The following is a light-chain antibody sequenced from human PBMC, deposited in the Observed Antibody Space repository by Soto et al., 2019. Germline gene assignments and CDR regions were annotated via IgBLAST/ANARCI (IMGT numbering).Light chain of an antibody. V-gene: IGKV1-39*01. CDR3: QQSYSISEGYT. CDR1: QSISSY. Sequence: DIQVTQSPSSLSASVGDRVTITCRASQSISSYLNWYQQKPGKAPNLLIYDASSLQSGVPSRFSGSGSGTDFTLTITSLQPEDFATDYCQQSYSISEGYTFGQGTKLEIK. J-gene: IGKJ2*01. CDR2: DAS.